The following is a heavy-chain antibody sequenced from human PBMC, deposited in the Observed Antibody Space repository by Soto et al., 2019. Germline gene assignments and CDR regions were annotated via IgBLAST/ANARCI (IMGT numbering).Heavy chain of an antibody. CDR2: ISGSGGST. D-gene: IGHD1-1*01. CDR3: AKEKRDQLPRYYYGMDV. Sequence: EVQLLESGGGLVQPGGSLRLSCAASGFTFSSYAMSWVRQAPGKGLEWVSAISGSGGSTYYADSVKGRFTISRDNSKNTLYVQMNSLRAEDTAVYYCAKEKRDQLPRYYYGMDVWGQGTTVTVSS. V-gene: IGHV3-23*01. J-gene: IGHJ6*02. CDR1: GFTFSSYA.